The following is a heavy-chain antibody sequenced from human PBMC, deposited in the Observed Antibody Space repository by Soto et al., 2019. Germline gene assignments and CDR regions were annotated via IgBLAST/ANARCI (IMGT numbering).Heavy chain of an antibody. V-gene: IGHV4-59*11. CDR1: GGSTSSHY. Sequence: PSETLSLTCTVSGGSTSSHYWIWIRQPPGKGLVWTGDIYHTGSTNYNPSLQSRVTISVDTSKNQFSLKMTSMTAADTAMYYCARVKLGAPPHAFDIWGQGTMVTVSS. J-gene: IGHJ3*02. D-gene: IGHD1-26*01. CDR2: IYHTGST. CDR3: ARVKLGAPPHAFDI.